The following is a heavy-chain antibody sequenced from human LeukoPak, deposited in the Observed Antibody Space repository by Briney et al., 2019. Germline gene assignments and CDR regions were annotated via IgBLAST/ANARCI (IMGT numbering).Heavy chain of an antibody. D-gene: IGHD5-12*01. J-gene: IGHJ4*02. CDR1: GFTFSSYG. V-gene: IGHV3-30*02. CDR2: IRDDGRNK. Sequence: GGSLRLSCAASGFTFSSYGMHWVRQAPGKGLEWVAFIRDDGRNKYYADSVKGRFTVSRDNSKNTLYLQMISLRTEDTAVYYRARPNSGYDPHDSWGQGTLVTVSS. CDR3: ARPNSGYDPHDS.